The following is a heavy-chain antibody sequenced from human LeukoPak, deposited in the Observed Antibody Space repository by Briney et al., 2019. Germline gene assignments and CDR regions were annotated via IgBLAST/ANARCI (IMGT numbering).Heavy chain of an antibody. CDR3: ARAFLITMVRGVMSWFDP. J-gene: IGHJ5*02. CDR1: GGTFSSYA. V-gene: IGHV1-69*04. D-gene: IGHD3-10*01. Sequence: ASVNVSCKASGGTFSSYAISWVRQAPGQGLEWMGRIIPILGIANYAQKFQGRVTITADKATSTAYMELRSLRSEDTAVYYCARAFLITMVRGVMSWFDPWGQGTLVTVSS. CDR2: IIPILGIA.